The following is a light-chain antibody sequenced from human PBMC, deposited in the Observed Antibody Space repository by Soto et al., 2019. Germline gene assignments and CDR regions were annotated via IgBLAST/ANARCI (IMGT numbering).Light chain of an antibody. CDR1: QSVSSN. CDR3: QQYNNWPLLT. Sequence: EIVMTQSPATLSVSPGERATPSCRASQSVSSNLAWYQQKPGQAPRLLIYGASTRATGIPARFSGSGSGTEFTLTISSPESEDFSVYYCQQYNNWPLLTCGGGTKVEIK. CDR2: GAS. V-gene: IGKV3-15*01. J-gene: IGKJ4*01.